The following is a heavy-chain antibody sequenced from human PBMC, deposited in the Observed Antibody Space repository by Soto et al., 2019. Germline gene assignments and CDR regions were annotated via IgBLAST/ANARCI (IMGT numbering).Heavy chain of an antibody. CDR1: GFTFSDYY. Sequence: GGSLRLSFAAPGFTFSDYYISWIRQAPGKGLEWVSYISSSSSYTNYADSVKGRFTISRDNAKNSLYLQMNSLRIEDTAVYYCAKEKISTSCCNWFDPWGQGTLVTVSS. CDR3: AKEKISTSCCNWFDP. CDR2: ISSSSSYT. J-gene: IGHJ5*02. D-gene: IGHD2-2*01. V-gene: IGHV3-11*06.